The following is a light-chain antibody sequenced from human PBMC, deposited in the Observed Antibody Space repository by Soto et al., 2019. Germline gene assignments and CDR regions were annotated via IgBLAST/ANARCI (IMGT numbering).Light chain of an antibody. CDR1: SSNIGAGYD. V-gene: IGLV1-40*01. Sequence: QSVXTQPPSVSGAPGQRVTISCTGSSSNIGAGYDVHWYQQLPGTAPKHLIYGNSNRPSGVPDRFSGSKSGTSASLAITGLQAEDEADYYCQSYDSSLSAFYVFGTGTKVTVL. J-gene: IGLJ1*01. CDR2: GNS. CDR3: QSYDSSLSAFYV.